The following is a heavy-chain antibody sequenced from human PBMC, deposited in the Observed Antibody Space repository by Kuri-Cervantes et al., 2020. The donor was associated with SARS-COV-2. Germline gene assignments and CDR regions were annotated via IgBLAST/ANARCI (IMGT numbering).Heavy chain of an antibody. CDR2: ISSSGSTI. CDR3: ARDRFVTGTTSPFDY. CDR1: GFTFSDYY. D-gene: IGHD1-7*01. Sequence: GGSLRLSCAASGFTFSDYYMSWIRQAPGKGLEWVSYISSSGSTIYYADSVKGRFTISRDNAKNSLYLQMNSLRAEDTAVYYCARDRFVTGTTSPFDYWGQGTLVTVSS. J-gene: IGHJ4*02. V-gene: IGHV3-11*04.